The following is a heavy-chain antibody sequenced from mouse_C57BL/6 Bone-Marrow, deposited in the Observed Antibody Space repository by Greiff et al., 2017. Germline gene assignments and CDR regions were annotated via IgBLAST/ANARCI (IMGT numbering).Heavy chain of an antibody. J-gene: IGHJ4*01. Sequence: VQLQQPGAELVRPGSSVKLSCKASGYTFTSYWMAWVKQRPGQGLEWIGNIYPSDSETHYNQKFKDKATLTVDKSSSTAYIQLSCLTSEDSAVYYCARWGGDYAMHYWGQATSVPFSS. CDR3: ARWGGDYAMHY. CDR1: GYTFTSYW. CDR2: IYPSDSET. V-gene: IGHV1-61*01.